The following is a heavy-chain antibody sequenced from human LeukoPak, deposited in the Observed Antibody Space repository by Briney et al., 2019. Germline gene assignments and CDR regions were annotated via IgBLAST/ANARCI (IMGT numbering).Heavy chain of an antibody. CDR2: IMPLFGTA. D-gene: IGHD3-22*01. J-gene: IGHJ4*02. Sequence: SVKVSCKTSGGTFNNSAISWVRQAPGQGLEWLGGIMPLFGTAGYAQKFQGRVTITTDESTGTAYMELSSLRSEDTAVYYCASIYYDSSGYYYGYFDYWGQGTLVTVSS. CDR1: GGTFNNSA. CDR3: ASIYYDSSGYYYGYFDY. V-gene: IGHV1-69*05.